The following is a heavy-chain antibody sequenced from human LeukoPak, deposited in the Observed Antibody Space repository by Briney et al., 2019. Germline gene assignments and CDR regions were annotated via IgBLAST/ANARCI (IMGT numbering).Heavy chain of an antibody. CDR1: GFTFSSYE. D-gene: IGHD3/OR15-3a*01. CDR2: ISSSGTYI. J-gene: IGHJ4*02. CDR3: ARDLWTGKPAFDY. V-gene: IGHV3-48*03. Sequence: PGGSLRLSCAASGFTFSSYEMNWVRQAPGRGLEWVSYISSSGTYIYYADSVKGRFTISRDNAKNSLYLQVNSLRAEDTAVYYCARDLWTGKPAFDYWGQGTLVTVSS.